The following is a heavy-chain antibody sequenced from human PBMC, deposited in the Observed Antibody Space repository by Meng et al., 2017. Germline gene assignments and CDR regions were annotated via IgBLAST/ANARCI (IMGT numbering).Heavy chain of an antibody. J-gene: IGHJ6*02. CDR3: ARLRGLAHYYYYGMDV. V-gene: IGHV1-69*06. Sequence: SVKVSCKASGGTFSSYAISWVRQAPGQGLEWMGGIIPIFGTANYAQKFQGRVTITADKSTSTAYMELSSLRSEDTAVYYCARLRGLAHYYYYGMDVWGQETTVTVSS. D-gene: IGHD6-19*01. CDR2: IIPIFGTA. CDR1: GGTFSSYA.